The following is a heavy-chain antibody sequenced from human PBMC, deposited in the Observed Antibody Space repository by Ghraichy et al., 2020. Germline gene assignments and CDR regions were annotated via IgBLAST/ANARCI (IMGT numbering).Heavy chain of an antibody. CDR1: GFTFSSHA. Sequence: GGSLRLSCAASGFTFSSHAMSWVRQAPGKGLEWVSAVSSGGGTTYYADSVKGRFTISRDKSKNTLYLQINGLRVEDTAVYYCAKGGFDLLTAYYEYWGQGSLVTVSS. CDR3: AKGGFDLLTAYYEY. V-gene: IGHV3-23*01. D-gene: IGHD3-9*01. CDR2: VSSGGGTT. J-gene: IGHJ4*02.